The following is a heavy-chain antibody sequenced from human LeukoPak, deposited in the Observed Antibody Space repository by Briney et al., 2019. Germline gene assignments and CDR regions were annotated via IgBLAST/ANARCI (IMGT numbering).Heavy chain of an antibody. V-gene: IGHV3-9*01. CDR3: ARDGGSWYPALGY. D-gene: IGHD6-13*01. J-gene: IGHJ4*02. CDR2: ISWNSGSI. Sequence: PGGSLRLSCAASGFTFDDYAMRWVRQAPGKGLEWVAGISWNSGSIGYADSVRGRFTISRDSAKNSLYLQMNSLRAEDTAVYYCARDGGSWYPALGYWGQGTLVTVSS. CDR1: GFTFDDYA.